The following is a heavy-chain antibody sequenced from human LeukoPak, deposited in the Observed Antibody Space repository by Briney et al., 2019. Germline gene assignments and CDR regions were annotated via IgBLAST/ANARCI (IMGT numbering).Heavy chain of an antibody. CDR3: AKGRRRQWLVVAAFDI. Sequence: DPGGSLRLSCAASGFTFSSYAMSWVRQAPGKGPEWVSAISGRGGSTYYADSVKGRFTISRDNSKNTLYLQMNSLRAEDTAVYYCAKGRRRQWLVVAAFDIWGQGTMVTVSS. CDR1: GFTFSSYA. V-gene: IGHV3-23*01. D-gene: IGHD6-19*01. CDR2: ISGRGGST. J-gene: IGHJ3*02.